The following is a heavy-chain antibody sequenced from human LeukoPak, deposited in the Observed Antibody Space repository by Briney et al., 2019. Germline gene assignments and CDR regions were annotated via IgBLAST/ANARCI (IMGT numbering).Heavy chain of an antibody. Sequence: GGSLRLSCAASGFTFSSYSMNWVRQAPGKGLEWVSFISSSGSYIYYADSVKGRFTISRDNAKNSLYVQMYSMRAEYTAVYYCAKPDSSGSKYYFDYWGQGTLITVCS. CDR3: AKPDSSGSKYYFDY. CDR2: ISSSGSYI. J-gene: IGHJ4*02. V-gene: IGHV3-21*01. CDR1: GFTFSSYS. D-gene: IGHD6-19*01.